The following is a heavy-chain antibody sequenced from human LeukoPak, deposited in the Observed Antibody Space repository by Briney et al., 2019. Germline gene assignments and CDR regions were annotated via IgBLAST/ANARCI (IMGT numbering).Heavy chain of an antibody. V-gene: IGHV3-21*01. Sequence: GGSLRLSCAASGFTFSSYSMNWVRQAPGKGLEWVSSISSSSSYIYYADSVKGRFTISRDNAKNSLYLQMNSLRAEDTAVYYCARDLLWFGEFASPMDVWGKGTTVTVSS. J-gene: IGHJ6*03. D-gene: IGHD3-10*01. CDR3: ARDLLWFGEFASPMDV. CDR2: ISSSSSYI. CDR1: GFTFSSYS.